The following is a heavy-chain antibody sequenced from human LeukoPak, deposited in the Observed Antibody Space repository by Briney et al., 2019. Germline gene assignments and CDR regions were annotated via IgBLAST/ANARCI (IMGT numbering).Heavy chain of an antibody. CDR2: ISGSGETT. CDR1: GFTFSSFP. Sequence: PGGSLRLSCAASGFTFSSFPMTWVRQTPGKGLDWVSAISGSGETTYYADSVKGRFTISRDNSKNTLYLQMNSLRAEDTAVYYCAKASDSSSWTGYFQHWGQGTLVTVSS. V-gene: IGHV3-23*01. J-gene: IGHJ1*01. D-gene: IGHD6-13*01. CDR3: AKASDSSSWTGYFQH.